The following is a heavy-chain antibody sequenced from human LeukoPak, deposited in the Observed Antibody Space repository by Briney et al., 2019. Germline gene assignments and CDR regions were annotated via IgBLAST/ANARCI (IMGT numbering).Heavy chain of an antibody. J-gene: IGHJ4*02. V-gene: IGHV3-21*01. Sequence: PGGSLRLSCAASGFTFSSNSMNWVRQAPGKGLEWVSSISSSSSYIYYADSVKGRFTISRDNAKNSLYLQMNSLRAEDTAVYYCAREYSSSWYFDYWGQGTLVTVSS. CDR3: AREYSSSWYFDY. D-gene: IGHD6-13*01. CDR1: GFTFSSNS. CDR2: ISSSSSYI.